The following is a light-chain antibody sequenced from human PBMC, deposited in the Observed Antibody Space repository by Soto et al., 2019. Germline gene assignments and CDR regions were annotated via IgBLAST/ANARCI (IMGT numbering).Light chain of an antibody. CDR2: DVS. Sequence: SALTQPASVSGSPGQSITISCTGTTSDIGGYNYVSWYQQHPGKAPKLMIYDVSNRPSGVSNRFSGSKSGNTASLTISGLQAEDEAEYYCSSYTSSSSEVFGGGTKVTVL. CDR3: SSYTSSSSEV. J-gene: IGLJ2*01. CDR1: TSDIGGYNY. V-gene: IGLV2-14*01.